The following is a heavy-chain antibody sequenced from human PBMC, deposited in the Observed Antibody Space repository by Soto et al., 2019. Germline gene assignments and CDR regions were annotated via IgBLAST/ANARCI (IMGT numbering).Heavy chain of an antibody. CDR3: ARRYGDCFDF. D-gene: IGHD4-17*01. J-gene: IGHJ4*02. Sequence: RIRQPPGKGLEWIGYIYYSGSTNYNPSLKSRVTISVDTSKNQFSLKLSSVTAADTAVYYCARRYGDCFDFWGQGTLVTVSS. CDR2: IYYSGST. V-gene: IGHV4-59*08.